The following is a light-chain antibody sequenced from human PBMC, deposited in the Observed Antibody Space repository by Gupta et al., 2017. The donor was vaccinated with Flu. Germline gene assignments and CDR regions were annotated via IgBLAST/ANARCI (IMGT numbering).Light chain of an antibody. J-gene: IGKJ4*01. CDR2: GAS. CDR3: QRYGSS. V-gene: IGKV3-20*01. Sequence: EIVLTQSPGTLSLSPGDRATLSCRASQSVTSDSLAWYQQKPGQAPRLLIYGASTRATGIPDRFSGSGSGTDFTLTISRLAPEDFAVFYCQRYGSSFGGGTKVEIK. CDR1: QSVTSDS.